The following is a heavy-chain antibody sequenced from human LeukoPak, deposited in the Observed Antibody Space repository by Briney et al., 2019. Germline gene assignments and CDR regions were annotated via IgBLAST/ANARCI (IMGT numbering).Heavy chain of an antibody. J-gene: IGHJ4*02. CDR2: IKGGGGDP. D-gene: IGHD2-21*02. CDR3: AQGGHDFNPFYY. Sequence: TGGSLRLSCAASGFTFSTYAMGCVRQAPGEGLEWVSSIKGGGGDPFYADSVRGRFTISRDKSKNTLYLQLNSLRPEDTAVYFCAQGGHDFNPFYYWGQGTLVTVSS. CDR1: GFTFSTYA. V-gene: IGHV3-23*01.